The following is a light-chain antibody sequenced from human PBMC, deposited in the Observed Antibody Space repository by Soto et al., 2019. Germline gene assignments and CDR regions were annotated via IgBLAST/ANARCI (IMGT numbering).Light chain of an antibody. CDR3: QQYGSSPCT. CDR2: GAS. J-gene: IGKJ3*01. Sequence: EIVLTQSPGTLSLSPGERATLSCRASQSVSSSYLAWYQQKPGQAPRLLIYGASSRATGIPDRFSGSGSGTDFTLTISRLEPEDFAVYYCQQYGSSPCTFGPGTIMDIK. CDR1: QSVSSSY. V-gene: IGKV3-20*01.